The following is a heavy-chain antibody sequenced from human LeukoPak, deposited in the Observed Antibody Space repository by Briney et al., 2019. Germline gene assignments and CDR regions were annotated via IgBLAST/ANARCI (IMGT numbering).Heavy chain of an antibody. CDR2: IYYSGST. CDR3: ARGGYSYGYYMDV. CDR1: GGSISSHY. V-gene: IGHV4-59*11. D-gene: IGHD5-18*01. Sequence: SETLSLTCTVSGGSISSHYWSWIRQPPGKGLEWIGYIYYSGSTNYNPSLKSRVTISVDTSKNQFSLKLSSVTAADTAVYYCARGGYSYGYYMDVWGKGTTVTVSS. J-gene: IGHJ6*03.